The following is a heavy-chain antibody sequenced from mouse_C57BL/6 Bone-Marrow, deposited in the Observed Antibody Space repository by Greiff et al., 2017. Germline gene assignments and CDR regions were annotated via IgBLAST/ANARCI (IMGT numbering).Heavy chain of an antibody. Sequence: EVQVVESGGGLVKPGGSLKLSCAASGFTFSDYGMHWVRQAPEKGLEWVAYISGGSSTIYYADTVKGRFTISRDNAKNTLFLQMTSLRSEDTAMYYCAVYYYGSRRYFDVWGTGTTVTVSS. D-gene: IGHD1-1*01. CDR2: ISGGSSTI. V-gene: IGHV5-17*01. J-gene: IGHJ1*03. CDR3: AVYYYGSRRYFDV. CDR1: GFTFSDYG.